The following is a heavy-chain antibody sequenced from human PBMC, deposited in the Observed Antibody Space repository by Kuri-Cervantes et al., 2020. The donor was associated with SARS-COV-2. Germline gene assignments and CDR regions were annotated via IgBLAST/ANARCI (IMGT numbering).Heavy chain of an antibody. CDR3: ARRQPTVFGVADWFDP. CDR1: GYSISSGYY. J-gene: IGHJ5*02. D-gene: IGHD3-3*01. Sequence: SETLSLTCTVSGYSISSGYYWGWLRQPPGKGLEWIGSIYHSGSTYYNPSLKSRVTISVDTSKNQFSLKLSSVTAADTAVYYCARRQPTVFGVADWFDPWGRGTLVTVSS. V-gene: IGHV4-38-2*02. CDR2: IYHSGST.